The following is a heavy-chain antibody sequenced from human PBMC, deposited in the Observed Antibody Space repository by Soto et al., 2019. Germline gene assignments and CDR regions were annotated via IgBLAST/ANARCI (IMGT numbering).Heavy chain of an antibody. CDR3: AKDQTDVNPFYY. V-gene: IGHV3-23*01. J-gene: IGHJ4*02. Sequence: GGSLRLSCAASGFSFSSLAMSWVRQAPGKGLEWVSSISGRGVDTLYADSVKGRFTISRDNSRNTLYPQVKSLRAEDKAVYYFAKDQTDVNPFYYWGQGTLVTVS. CDR1: GFSFSSLA. CDR2: ISGRGVDT. D-gene: IGHD1-1*01.